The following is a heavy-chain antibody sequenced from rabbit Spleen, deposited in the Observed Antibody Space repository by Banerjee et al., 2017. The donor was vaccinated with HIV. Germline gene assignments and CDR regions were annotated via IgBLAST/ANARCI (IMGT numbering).Heavy chain of an antibody. CDR2: INASTGKP. V-gene: IGHV1S45*01. D-gene: IGHD3-1*01. CDR1: GFSFSDRDV. J-gene: IGHJ4*01. Sequence: EPLVGSGGGLGQPEGSLTLPCKASGFSFSDRDVMCWVRQAPGKGLEWIACINASTGKPVYATWASGRFTISRTSSTTVTLQMTSLTAADTATYFCARDLASVVGWNFNLWGPGTLVTVS. CDR3: ARDLASVVGWNFNL.